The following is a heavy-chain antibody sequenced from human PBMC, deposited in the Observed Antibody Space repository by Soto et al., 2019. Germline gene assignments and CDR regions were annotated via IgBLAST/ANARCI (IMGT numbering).Heavy chain of an antibody. D-gene: IGHD2-15*01. CDR3: ARMPTYRSGRSSPTTMTSFYSPGMDA. V-gene: IGHV4-34*01. CDR2: INHSGST. Sequence: SEPLALTFAACGGAFSVYYWSWIRQPPGRGLEWSGEINHSGSTNYNPSLKSRVTISVDTSKNQFSLKLSSVTAADTAVYYCARMPTYRSGRSSPTTMTSFYSPGMDAWGEESTVTV. J-gene: IGHJ6*02. CDR1: GGAFSVYY.